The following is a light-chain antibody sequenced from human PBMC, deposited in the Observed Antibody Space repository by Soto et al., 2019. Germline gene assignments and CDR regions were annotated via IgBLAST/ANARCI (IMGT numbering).Light chain of an antibody. CDR3: QHYAGSPRT. CDR1: QGVTSNH. J-gene: IGKJ2*01. V-gene: IGKV3-20*01. CDR2: GVF. Sequence: ENVLTQSPCTVSLSPGERATLSCRASQGVTSNHLAWYQQKPGQAPRLLIYGVFNRATGIPDRFSGSGSGTDFTLTITRLEPEDSAVYFCQHYAGSPRTFGQGTKLEIK.